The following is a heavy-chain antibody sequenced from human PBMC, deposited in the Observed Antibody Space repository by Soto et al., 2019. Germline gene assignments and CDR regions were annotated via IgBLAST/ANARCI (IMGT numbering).Heavy chain of an antibody. D-gene: IGHD3-10*01. Sequence: QITLKESGPTLVKPTQTLTLTCTFSGFSISTSGVGVGWIRQPPGKALEWLALIYWDDDKRYSPSLKTRLTITKDTPNNQLVLTMTNMDPVDTATYYCAHRSQLSLHFDYWGQGTLVTVSS. V-gene: IGHV2-5*02. CDR2: IYWDDDK. J-gene: IGHJ4*02. CDR3: AHRSQLSLHFDY. CDR1: GFSISTSGVG.